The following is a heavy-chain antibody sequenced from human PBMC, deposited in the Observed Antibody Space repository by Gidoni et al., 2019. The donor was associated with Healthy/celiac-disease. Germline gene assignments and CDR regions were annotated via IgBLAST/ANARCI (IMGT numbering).Heavy chain of an antibody. V-gene: IGHV3-23*01. CDR1: GFTFSSYA. Sequence: EVQLLESGGGLVQPGGSLRLSCAASGFTFSSYALSWVRQAPGKGLEWVSAISGSGGSTYYADSVKGRFTISRDNSKNTLYLQMNSLRAEDTAVYYCAKARNYYDSSGPSGARGSEYFQHWGQGTLVTVSS. CDR2: ISGSGGST. D-gene: IGHD3-22*01. CDR3: AKARNYYDSSGPSGARGSEYFQH. J-gene: IGHJ1*01.